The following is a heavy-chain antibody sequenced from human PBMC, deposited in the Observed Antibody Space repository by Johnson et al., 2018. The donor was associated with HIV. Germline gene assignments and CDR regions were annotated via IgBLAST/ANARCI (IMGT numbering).Heavy chain of an antibody. V-gene: IGHV3-53*01. J-gene: IGHJ3*02. CDR1: GFTVSAYY. CDR3: AKDLLTLDAFDI. CDR2: MYSGGDP. Sequence: VQLVESGGGVVQPGGSLRLSCAASGFTVSAYYMSWVRQAPGKGLAWVSVMYSGGDPYYAASVKGRFTISRDNSKNTLYLQMHSLRAEDTAVYYCAKDLLTLDAFDIWGQGTMVTVSS.